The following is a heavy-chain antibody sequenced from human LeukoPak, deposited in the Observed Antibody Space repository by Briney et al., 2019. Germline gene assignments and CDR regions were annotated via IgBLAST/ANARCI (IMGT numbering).Heavy chain of an antibody. V-gene: IGHV3-33*08. CDR2: IWYDGSNK. CDR3: ATNKIGTTGQSFDY. J-gene: IGHJ4*02. D-gene: IGHD1-1*01. CDR1: GFTFSSYG. Sequence: GGSLRLSCAASGFTFSSYGMHWVRQAPGKGLEWVAVIWYDGSNKDYADSVKGRFAISRDNSKNTLYLQMNSLRAEDTAVYYCATNKIGTTGQSFDYWGQGTLVTVSS.